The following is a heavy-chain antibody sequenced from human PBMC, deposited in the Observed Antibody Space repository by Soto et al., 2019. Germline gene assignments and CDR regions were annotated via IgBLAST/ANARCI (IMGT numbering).Heavy chain of an antibody. D-gene: IGHD3-10*01. CDR2: GST. V-gene: IGHV4-59*11. CDR1: GDSISSHY. Sequence: SETLSLTCTVSGDSISSHYWSWIRQPPGKGLEWIGFGSTKYNPSLKSRIRISVDTSKNQFSLNLTSATAADTAVYYCARVSTSASGSYYTLDYWGQGTLVTVSS. CDR3: ARVSTSASGSYYTLDY. J-gene: IGHJ4*02.